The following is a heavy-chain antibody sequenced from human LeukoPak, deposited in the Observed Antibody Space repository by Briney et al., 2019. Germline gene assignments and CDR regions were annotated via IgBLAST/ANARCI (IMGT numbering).Heavy chain of an antibody. CDR2: ITSSSSYI. CDR3: AELGITMIGGV. V-gene: IGHV3-21*01. CDR1: GFTFSSYS. J-gene: IGHJ6*04. D-gene: IGHD3-10*02. Sequence: GGSLRLSCAASGFTFSSYSMNWVRQAPGKGLEWVSSITSSSSYIYYADSVKGRFTISRDNAKNLLYLQMNSLRAEDTAVYYCAELGITMIGGVWGKGTTVTISS.